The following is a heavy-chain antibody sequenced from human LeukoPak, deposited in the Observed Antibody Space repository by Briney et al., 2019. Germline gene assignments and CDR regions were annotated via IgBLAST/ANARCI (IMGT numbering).Heavy chain of an antibody. CDR2: IKSKTDGGTI. Sequence: GGSLRLSCAASGFTFSNTWMSWVRQAPGKGLEWVGRIKSKTDGGTIDYAAPVKGRFIISRDDSKNTLYLQMNSLKTEDTAVYYYTTDGYSGYEGLYDYWGQGTLVTVSS. CDR3: TTDGYSGYEGLYDY. D-gene: IGHD5-12*01. J-gene: IGHJ4*02. V-gene: IGHV3-15*01. CDR1: GFTFSNTW.